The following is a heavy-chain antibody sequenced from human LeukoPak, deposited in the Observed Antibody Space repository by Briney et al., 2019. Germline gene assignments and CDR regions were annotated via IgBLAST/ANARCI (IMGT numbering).Heavy chain of an antibody. CDR2: ISGSGGST. CDR1: GFTFSSYA. Sequence: PSGGSLRLSCAASGFTFSSYAMSWVRQAPGKGLEWVSAISGSGGSTYYADSVKGRFTISRDNSKNTLYLQMNSLRAEDTAVYYCAKDDFQWLGSSCGYWGQGTLVTVSS. D-gene: IGHD6-13*01. CDR3: AKDDFQWLGSSCGY. V-gene: IGHV3-23*01. J-gene: IGHJ4*02.